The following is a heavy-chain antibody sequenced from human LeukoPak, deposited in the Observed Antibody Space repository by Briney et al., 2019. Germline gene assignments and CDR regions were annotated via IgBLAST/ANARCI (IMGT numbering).Heavy chain of an antibody. D-gene: IGHD2-15*01. V-gene: IGHV4-59*01. CDR1: GGSIDSYY. Sequence: SETLSLTCSVTGGSIDSYYWSWIRQSPGKGLEWIGYIYYSENTNYNPSLKSRVTISLDTSKKQFSLKMRSVTAADTAIYYCARSLEVEVAASWFDPWGQGTLVIVSS. CDR3: ARSLEVEVAASWFDP. CDR2: IYYSENT. J-gene: IGHJ5*02.